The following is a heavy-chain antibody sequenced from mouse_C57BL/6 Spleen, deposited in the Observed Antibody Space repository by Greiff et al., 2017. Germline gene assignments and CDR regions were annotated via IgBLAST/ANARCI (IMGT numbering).Heavy chain of an antibody. V-gene: IGHV1-42*01. J-gene: IGHJ2*01. CDR2: INPSTGGT. CDR3: ARWHYGSSYYFDY. Sequence: EVKLQESGPELVKPGASVKISCKASGYSFTGYYMNWVKQSPEKSLEWIGEINPSTGGTTYNQKFKAKATLTVDKSSSTAYMQLKSLTSEDSAVYYCARWHYGSSYYFDYWGQGTTLTVSS. D-gene: IGHD1-1*01. CDR1: GYSFTGYY.